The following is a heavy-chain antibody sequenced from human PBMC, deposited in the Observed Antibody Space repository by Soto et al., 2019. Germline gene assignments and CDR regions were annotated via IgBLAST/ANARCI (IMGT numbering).Heavy chain of an antibody. Sequence: EVQLVESGGGFVQPGGSLRLSCAASGFTVSSNYMSWVRQAPGKGLEWVSVIYSSGTTYFADSVKGRFTISRDNSKNTLYLQMNSLRAEDTAVYYSATTTRDCSGGSCDSVPYFCCYRDAWGKGTTVTVSS. CDR3: ATTTRDCSGGSCDSVPYFCCYRDA. CDR2: IYSSGTT. J-gene: IGHJ6*03. D-gene: IGHD2-15*01. V-gene: IGHV3-66*01. CDR1: GFTVSSNY.